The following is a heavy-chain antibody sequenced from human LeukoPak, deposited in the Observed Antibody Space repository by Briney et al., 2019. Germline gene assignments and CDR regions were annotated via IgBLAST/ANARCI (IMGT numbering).Heavy chain of an antibody. Sequence: SQTLSLTCAISGDSVSSNSAAWNWIRQSPSRGLEWLGRTYYRSKWYNDYAVSVKSRITINPDTSKNQFSLQLNSVTPEDTAVYYCASTQWLALHSYYYYYMDVWGKGTTVTVSS. J-gene: IGHJ6*03. CDR3: ASTQWLALHSYYYYYMDV. CDR1: GDSVSSNSAA. V-gene: IGHV6-1*01. CDR2: TYYRSKWYN. D-gene: IGHD6-19*01.